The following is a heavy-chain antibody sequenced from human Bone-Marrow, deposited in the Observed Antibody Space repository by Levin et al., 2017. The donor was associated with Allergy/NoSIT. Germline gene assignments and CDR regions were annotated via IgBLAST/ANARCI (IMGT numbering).Heavy chain of an antibody. CDR3: ARGGVVITQYYVDH. D-gene: IGHD3-3*01. V-gene: IGHV3-30-3*01. J-gene: IGHJ4*02. Sequence: SCAASGFTFSSSAMHWVRQAAGKGLEWVALISYDGSNKYYSDSVKGRFTISRDNSKNTLYLQMNSLRAEDTALYYCARGGVVITQYYVDHWGQGTLVTVSS. CDR1: GFTFSSSA. CDR2: ISYDGSNK.